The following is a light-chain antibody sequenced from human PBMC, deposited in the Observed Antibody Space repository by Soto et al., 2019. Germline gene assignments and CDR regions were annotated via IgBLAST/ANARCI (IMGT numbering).Light chain of an antibody. CDR1: QSVKTF. CDR2: DAS. J-gene: IGKJ5*01. V-gene: IGKV3-11*01. CDR3: QQRSNWPPIT. Sequence: EIVLTQSPATLSLSPGERATLSCRASQSVKTFLVWYQQRPGQAPRLLIYDASHSAAGTPARFSGSGFGTDFTLTISSLEPEDAAVYYCQQRSNWPPITFGQGTRLEIK.